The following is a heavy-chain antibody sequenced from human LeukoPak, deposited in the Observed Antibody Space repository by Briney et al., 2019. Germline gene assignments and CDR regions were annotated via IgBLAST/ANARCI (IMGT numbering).Heavy chain of an antibody. CDR1: GGSISNYY. Sequence: SETLSLTCTVSGGSISNYYWSWIRQPPGKGLEWIGYIYYSGSSNYNPSLKSRVTISVDTSKNQLSLKLSSVTAADTAVYYCARHGGAMMIEGLLHAFDIWGQGTTVTVSS. CDR2: IYYSGSS. D-gene: IGHD3-22*01. J-gene: IGHJ3*02. V-gene: IGHV4-59*08. CDR3: ARHGGAMMIEGLLHAFDI.